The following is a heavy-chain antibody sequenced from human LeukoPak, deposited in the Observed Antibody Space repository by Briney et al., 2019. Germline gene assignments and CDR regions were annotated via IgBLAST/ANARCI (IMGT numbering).Heavy chain of an antibody. J-gene: IGHJ4*02. Sequence: GGSLRPSCAASGFTFTKYGMHWVRQAPGKGLEWVAGISYDGSNKYYADSVKGRFTISRDNSKNTVYLQMNSLRAEDTAVYSCARELSPVVKYSFDSWGQGTQVTVSS. CDR1: GFTFTKYG. V-gene: IGHV3-30*03. CDR2: ISYDGSNK. D-gene: IGHD2-15*01. CDR3: ARELSPVVKYSFDS.